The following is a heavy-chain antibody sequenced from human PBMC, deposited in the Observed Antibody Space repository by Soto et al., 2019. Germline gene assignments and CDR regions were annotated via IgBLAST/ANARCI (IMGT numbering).Heavy chain of an antibody. Sequence: QVQLVQSGAEVKKPGSSVKVSCKASGGTFSSYTISWVRQAPGQGLEWMGRIIPIRGIANYAQKSQGRVTITADKSTSTAYMEMSSLRSEDMAVYYWASVSGHTARGYYDYWGQGTLVTVSS. CDR3: ASVSGHTARGYYDY. V-gene: IGHV1-69*02. CDR2: IIPIRGIA. D-gene: IGHD2-21*01. CDR1: GGTFSSYT. J-gene: IGHJ4*02.